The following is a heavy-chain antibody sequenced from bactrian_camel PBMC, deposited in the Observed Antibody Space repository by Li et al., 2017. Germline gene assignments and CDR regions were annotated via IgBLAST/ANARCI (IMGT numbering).Heavy chain of an antibody. J-gene: IGHJ4*01. CDR2: FYTPGGTT. D-gene: IGHD3*01. Sequence: QVQLVESGGGSVQAGGSLRLSCAASTSIYPIYYYTWFRQAPGKEREGVATFYTPGGTTYYANSVKGRFTISKDNAKNTLYLQMNSLKPEDTAMYYCVVDYEFCLAYSMPKATYWGQGTQVTVS. CDR3: VVDYEFCLAYSMPKATY. CDR1: TSIYPIYY. V-gene: IGHV3S28*01.